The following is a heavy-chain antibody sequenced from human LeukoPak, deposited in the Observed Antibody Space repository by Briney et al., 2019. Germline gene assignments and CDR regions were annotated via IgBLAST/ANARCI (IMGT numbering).Heavy chain of an antibody. CDR1: GGTFSSYA. D-gene: IGHD2-15*01. Sequence: ASVKVSCKASGGTFSSYAISWVRQAPGQGLEWMGWISAYNVNTNYAQKFQGRVTMTTDTSTSTAYMELRSLRSDDTAVYYCARVPRRGGYSDYWGQGTLVTVSS. CDR2: ISAYNVNT. CDR3: ARVPRRGGYSDY. V-gene: IGHV1-18*01. J-gene: IGHJ4*02.